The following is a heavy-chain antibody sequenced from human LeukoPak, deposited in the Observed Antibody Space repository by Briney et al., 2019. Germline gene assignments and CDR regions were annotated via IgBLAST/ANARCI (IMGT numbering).Heavy chain of an antibody. D-gene: IGHD6-13*01. J-gene: IGHJ5*02. V-gene: IGHV4-59*01. Sequence: SETLSLTCTVSGGSISSYYWSWIRQPPGKGLEWIGYIYYSGSTNYNPSLKSRVTISVDTSKNQFSLKLSSVTAADTAVYYCARGESSSWHTINWFDPWGQGTLVTVSS. CDR2: IYYSGST. CDR1: GGSISSYY. CDR3: ARGESSSWHTINWFDP.